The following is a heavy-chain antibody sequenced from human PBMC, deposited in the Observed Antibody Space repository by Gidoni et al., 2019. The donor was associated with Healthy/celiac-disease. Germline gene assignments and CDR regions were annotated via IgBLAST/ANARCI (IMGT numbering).Heavy chain of an antibody. CDR1: GGSISSYY. CDR3: ARAVRGLATVTKFDY. D-gene: IGHD4-17*01. Sequence: QVQLQESGPGLVKPSETLSLTCTVSGGSISSYYWSWIRQPPGKGLEWIGYIYYSGSTNYNPSLKSRVTISVDTSKNQFSLKLSSVTAADTAVYYCARAVRGLATVTKFDYWGQGTLVTVSS. CDR2: IYYSGST. V-gene: IGHV4-59*01. J-gene: IGHJ4*02.